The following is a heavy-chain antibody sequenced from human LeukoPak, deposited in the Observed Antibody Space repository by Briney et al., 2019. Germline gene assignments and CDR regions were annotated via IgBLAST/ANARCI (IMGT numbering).Heavy chain of an antibody. Sequence: ASVKLSCTVSGYTFTSYYMHWVRQAPGQGREWMGIINPSGGSTSYAQKFQGRVTMTRDTSTSTVYMKPSSLRSEGTAVYYSARGQGYCRGTSCYAEWFDPWGQGTLVTVSS. J-gene: IGHJ5*02. V-gene: IGHV1-46*01. D-gene: IGHD2-2*01. CDR1: GYTFTSYY. CDR2: INPSGGST. CDR3: ARGQGYCRGTSCYAEWFDP.